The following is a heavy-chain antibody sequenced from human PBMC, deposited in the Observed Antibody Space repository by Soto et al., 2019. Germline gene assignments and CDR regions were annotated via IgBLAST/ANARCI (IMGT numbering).Heavy chain of an antibody. Sequence: EVQLLESGGGLVQPGGALRLSCAASGFSFSSHAMSWVRQAPGKGLEWVSSISAGADGAYYADSVKGRFTISRANSNNTLYLQMNSVRAEDTAVYFCARDLWWYLRWGQGTLVTVSS. D-gene: IGHD2-15*01. V-gene: IGHV3-23*01. J-gene: IGHJ4*02. CDR2: ISAGADGA. CDR1: GFSFSSHA. CDR3: ARDLWWYLR.